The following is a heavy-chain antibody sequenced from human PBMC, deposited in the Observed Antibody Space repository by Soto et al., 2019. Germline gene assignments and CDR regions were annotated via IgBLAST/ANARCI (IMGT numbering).Heavy chain of an antibody. CDR3: ARDVGIAGNFDY. D-gene: IGHD6-13*01. J-gene: IGHJ4*02. CDR1: GYTFTSYA. Sequence: GASVKVSCKASGYTFTSYAMHWVRQAPGQRLESMGWINAGNGNTKYSQKFQGRVTITRDTSASTAYMELSSLRSEDTAVYYCARDVGIAGNFDYWGQGTLVTVSS. V-gene: IGHV1-3*01. CDR2: INAGNGNT.